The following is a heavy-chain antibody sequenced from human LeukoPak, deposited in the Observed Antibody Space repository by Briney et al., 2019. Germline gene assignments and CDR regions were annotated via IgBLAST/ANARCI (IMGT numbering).Heavy chain of an antibody. Sequence: SETLSLTCSVSGGSISSYYWSWIRQPPGKGLEWIGYIYYSGSTNYNPSLKSRVTISVDTSKNQFSLKLSSVTAADTAVYYCARGRYGDLHFDYWGQGTLVTVSS. CDR3: ARGRYGDLHFDY. D-gene: IGHD4-17*01. V-gene: IGHV4-59*01. CDR1: GGSISSYY. J-gene: IGHJ4*02. CDR2: IYYSGST.